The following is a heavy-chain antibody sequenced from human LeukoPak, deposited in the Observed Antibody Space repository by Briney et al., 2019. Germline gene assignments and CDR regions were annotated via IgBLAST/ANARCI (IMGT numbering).Heavy chain of an antibody. CDR1: DDSITMYY. Sequence: SETLSLTCSVSDDSITMYYWTWIRQPAGKGLEWIGRIYTSGSTNYNPSLKSRVTMSVDTSKNQFSLKLSSVTAADTAVYYCARAIEVGAMTPFDYWGQGTLVTVSS. D-gene: IGHD1-26*01. CDR2: IYTSGST. J-gene: IGHJ4*02. CDR3: ARAIEVGAMTPFDY. V-gene: IGHV4-4*07.